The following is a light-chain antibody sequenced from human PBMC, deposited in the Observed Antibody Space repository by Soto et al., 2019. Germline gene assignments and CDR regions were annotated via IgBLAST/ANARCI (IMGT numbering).Light chain of an antibody. CDR3: QQYYSSALT. CDR2: WAS. CDR1: QSVLYSSNNKNY. J-gene: IGKJ4*01. Sequence: DIVMTQSPDSLAVSLGERATINCKSSQSVLYSSNNKNYLAWYLQKPGQPPKLLIYWASTRGSGVPDRFSGSGSGKDFTLTISSLQAEDVAVYYCQQYYSSALTFGGGTKVEIK. V-gene: IGKV4-1*01.